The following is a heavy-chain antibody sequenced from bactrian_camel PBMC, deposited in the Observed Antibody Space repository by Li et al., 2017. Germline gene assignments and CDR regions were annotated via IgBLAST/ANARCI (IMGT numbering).Heavy chain of an antibody. CDR2: ISSDGIL. Sequence: QLVESGGGLVQPGRSLRLSCAASGFTFSDYWMYWVRQVPGKEREGVASISSDGILFIADSVKGRFTISQDNANNMVYLQMDNLKPEDTAMYYCAAATGLGGMWLGYEYDDWGQGTQVTVS. V-gene: IGHV3S25*01. CDR3: AAATGLGGMWLGYEYDD. CDR1: GFTFSDYW. D-gene: IGHD6*01. J-gene: IGHJ4*01.